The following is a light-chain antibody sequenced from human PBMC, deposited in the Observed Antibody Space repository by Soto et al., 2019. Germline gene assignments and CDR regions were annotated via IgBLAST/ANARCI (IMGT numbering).Light chain of an antibody. J-gene: IGLJ1*01. CDR1: NIGTKS. CDR2: EDS. Sequence: SYELTQPPSMSVAPGQTASITCGGNNIGTKSVHWYQQKPGQAPVLVVYEDSDRPSGIPERFSGSNSGNTATLTIFRVEAGDEADYYCQVWDSSSDQHVFGTGTKLTVL. V-gene: IGLV3-21*02. CDR3: QVWDSSSDQHV.